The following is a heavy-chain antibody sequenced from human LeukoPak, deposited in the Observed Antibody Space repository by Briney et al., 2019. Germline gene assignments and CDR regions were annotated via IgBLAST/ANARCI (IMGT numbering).Heavy chain of an antibody. CDR3: ARGHDFWSGPFSWFDP. V-gene: IGHV1-46*01. J-gene: IGHJ5*02. CDR2: INPSGGST. CDR1: GYTFTSYY. Sequence: GASVKASCKASGYTFTSYYMHWVRQAPGQGLEWMGIINPSGGSTSYAQKFQGRVTMTRDTSTSTVYMELSSLRSEDTAVYYCARGHDFWSGPFSWFDPWGQGTLVTVSS. D-gene: IGHD3-3*01.